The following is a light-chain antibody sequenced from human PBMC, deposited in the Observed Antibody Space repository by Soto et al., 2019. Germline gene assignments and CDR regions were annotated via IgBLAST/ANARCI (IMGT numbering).Light chain of an antibody. CDR2: GAS. CDR3: QQYGSPLT. J-gene: IGKJ4*01. CDR1: QSVSSSY. V-gene: IGKV3-20*01. Sequence: EIVLTQSPGTLSLSPGERATLSCRASQSVSSSYLAWYQQKPGQAPRLLIYGASSRATGIPDRFSGSGSVTDFTLTISRLEPEDFAVYDCQQYGSPLTFGGGTKVEIK.